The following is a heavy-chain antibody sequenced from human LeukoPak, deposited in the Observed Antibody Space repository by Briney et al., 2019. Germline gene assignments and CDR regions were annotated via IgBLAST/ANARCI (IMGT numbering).Heavy chain of an antibody. Sequence: GGSLRLSCAASGFTFSSCTMNWVRQAPGKGLEWVSSIDNDGSYIYYADSVKGRFTLSRDNAENSVHLQMISLRAEDTAVYYCATKYSAGWLFDYWGQGTLVTVSS. D-gene: IGHD5-12*01. V-gene: IGHV3-21*01. CDR1: GFTFSSCT. CDR3: ATKYSAGWLFDY. CDR2: IDNDGSYI. J-gene: IGHJ4*02.